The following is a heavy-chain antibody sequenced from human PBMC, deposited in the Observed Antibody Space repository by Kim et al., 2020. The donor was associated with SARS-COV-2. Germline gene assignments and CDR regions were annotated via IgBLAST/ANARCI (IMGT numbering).Heavy chain of an antibody. CDR1: GFTFASYW. V-gene: IGHV3-7*03. J-gene: IGHJ4*02. Sequence: GGSLRLSCAASGFTFASYWMSWVRQAPGKGLEWVANIKEDGSQKYFMDSVKGRFTISRDNAKSSLYLQMNSLRDEDTAAYYCAREDWSLDSWGQGTLVTV. CDR2: IKEDGSQK. CDR3: AREDWSLDS. D-gene: IGHD2-21*01.